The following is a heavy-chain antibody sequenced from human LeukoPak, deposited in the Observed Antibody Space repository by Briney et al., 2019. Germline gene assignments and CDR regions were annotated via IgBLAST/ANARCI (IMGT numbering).Heavy chain of an antibody. V-gene: IGHV3-7*01. CDR1: GFTFSSYW. CDR2: IKQDGSEK. D-gene: IGHD2/OR15-2a*01. Sequence: GGSLRLSCAASGFTFSSYWMSWVRQAPGKGLEWVANIKQDGSEKYYVDSVKGRFTIPRDNAKNSLYLQMNSLRAEDTAVYYCARVYPKMYFDYWGQGTLVTVSS. J-gene: IGHJ4*02. CDR3: ARVYPKMYFDY.